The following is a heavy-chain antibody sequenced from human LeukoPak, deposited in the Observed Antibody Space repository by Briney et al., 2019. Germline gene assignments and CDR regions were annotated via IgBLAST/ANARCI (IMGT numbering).Heavy chain of an antibody. J-gene: IGHJ4*02. Sequence: SETLSLTCTVSGGSISSGGYYWSWIRQHPGKGLEWIGYIYYSGSTYYNPSLKSRVTISVDTSKNQFSLKLSSVTAADTAVYYCAREGGELGMGFDYWGQGTLVTVSS. CDR3: AREGGELGMGFDY. CDR1: GGSISSGGYY. V-gene: IGHV4-31*03. CDR2: IYYSGST. D-gene: IGHD7-27*01.